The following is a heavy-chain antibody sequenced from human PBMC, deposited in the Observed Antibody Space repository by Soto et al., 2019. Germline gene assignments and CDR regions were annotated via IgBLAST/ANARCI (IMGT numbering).Heavy chain of an antibody. CDR1: GGTFSSYA. J-gene: IGHJ4*02. V-gene: IGHV1-69*13. CDR2: IIPIFGTA. D-gene: IGHD1-26*01. Sequence: SVKVSCKASGGTFSSYAISWVRQAPGQGLEWMGGIIPIFGTANYAQKFQGRLTITADESTSTAYMELSSLRSEDTAVYYCARYSGSPSDFDYWGQGTLVTVSS. CDR3: ARYSGSPSDFDY.